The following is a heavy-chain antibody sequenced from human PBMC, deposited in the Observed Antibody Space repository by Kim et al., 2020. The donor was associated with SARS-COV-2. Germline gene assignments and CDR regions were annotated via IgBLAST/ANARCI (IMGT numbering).Heavy chain of an antibody. D-gene: IGHD5-12*01. Sequence: VKGRFTSSRSTAKNALYLQMNSLRAEDTAVYYCAREGGKMATTDWYFDLWGRGTLVTVSS. J-gene: IGHJ2*01. CDR3: AREGGKMATTDWYFDL. V-gene: IGHV3-11*01.